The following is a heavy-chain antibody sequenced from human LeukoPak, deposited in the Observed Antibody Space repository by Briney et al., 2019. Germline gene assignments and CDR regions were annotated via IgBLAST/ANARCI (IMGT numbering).Heavy chain of an antibody. J-gene: IGHJ4*02. Sequence: GASVKVSCKASGGTFSSYAISWVRQAPGQGLEWMGRIIPILGIANYAQKFQGRVTITADKSTSTAYMELSSLGSEDTAVYYCARSRRGYSGYDSLELFDYWGQGTLVTVS. D-gene: IGHD5-12*01. CDR1: GGTFSSYA. CDR2: IIPILGIA. V-gene: IGHV1-69*04. CDR3: ARSRRGYSGYDSLELFDY.